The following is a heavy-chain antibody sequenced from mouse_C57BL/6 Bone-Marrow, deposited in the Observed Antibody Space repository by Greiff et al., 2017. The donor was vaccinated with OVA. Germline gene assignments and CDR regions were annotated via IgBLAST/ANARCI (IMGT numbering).Heavy chain of an antibody. CDR3: AIRGDYEDFDY. D-gene: IGHD2-4*01. Sequence: VQLQQPGAELVKPGASVKVSCKASGYTFTSYWMHWVKQRPGQGLEWIGGINPYDSDTNYNQKFKGKATLTVDKSSSTAYMQLSSLTSEDSAVYYCAIRGDYEDFDYWGQGTTLTVSS. V-gene: IGHV1-74*01. J-gene: IGHJ2*01. CDR1: GYTFTSYW. CDR2: INPYDSDT.